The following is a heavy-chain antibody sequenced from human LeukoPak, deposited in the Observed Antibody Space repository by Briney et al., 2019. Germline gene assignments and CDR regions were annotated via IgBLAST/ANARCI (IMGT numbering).Heavy chain of an antibody. Sequence: PGGSLRLSCAASGFTFDDYAMHWVRQAPGKGLEWVSGISWNSGSIGYADSVKGRFTISRDNAKNSLYLQMNSLRAEDMALYYCAKDKGYGSWGAFDIWGQGTMVTVSS. CDR3: AKDKGYGSWGAFDI. V-gene: IGHV3-9*03. CDR1: GFTFDDYA. J-gene: IGHJ3*02. CDR2: ISWNSGSI. D-gene: IGHD3-10*01.